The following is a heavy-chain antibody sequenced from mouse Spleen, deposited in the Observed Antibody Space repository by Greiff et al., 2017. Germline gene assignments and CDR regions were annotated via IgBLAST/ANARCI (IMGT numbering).Heavy chain of an antibody. D-gene: IGHD3-1*01. CDR1: GYTFTDYN. CDR2: INPNNGGT. CDR3: ARRARATPPLDY. J-gene: IGHJ2*01. Sequence: EVQLQQSGPELVKPGASVKIPCKASGYTFTDYNMDWVKQSHGKSLEWIGDINPNNGGTIYNQKFKGKATLTVDKSSSTAYMELRSLTSEDTAVYYCARRARATPPLDYWGQGTTLTVSS. V-gene: IGHV1-18*01.